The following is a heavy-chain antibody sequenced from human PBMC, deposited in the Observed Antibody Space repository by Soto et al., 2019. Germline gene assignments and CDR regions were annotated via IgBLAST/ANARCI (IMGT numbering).Heavy chain of an antibody. CDR3: ARVRAVDCSSTSCYFGGYYYYYGMDV. CDR2: ISYDGSNK. J-gene: IGHJ6*02. V-gene: IGHV3-30-3*01. D-gene: IGHD2-2*01. CDR1: GFTFSSYA. Sequence: PGGSLRLSCAASGFTFSSYAMHWVRQAPGKGLEWVAVISYDGSNKYYADSVKGRFTISRDNSKNTLYLQMNSLRAEDTAVYYCARVRAVDCSSTSCYFGGYYYYYGMDVWGQGTTVTVSS.